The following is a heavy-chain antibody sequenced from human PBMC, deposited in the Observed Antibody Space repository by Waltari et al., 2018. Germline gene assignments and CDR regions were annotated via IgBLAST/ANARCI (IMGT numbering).Heavy chain of an antibody. D-gene: IGHD6-13*01. CDR1: GGTFSSYA. Sequence: QVQLVQSGAEVKKPGSSVKVSCKASGGTFSSYAISWVRQAPGQGLEWMGGIIPIFGTANYAQKCHGRVTITTDESTSTAYMELSSLRSEDTAVYYCAAWAAAGTWGFDYWGQGTLVTVSS. V-gene: IGHV1-69*05. CDR3: AAWAAAGTWGFDY. CDR2: IIPIFGTA. J-gene: IGHJ4*02.